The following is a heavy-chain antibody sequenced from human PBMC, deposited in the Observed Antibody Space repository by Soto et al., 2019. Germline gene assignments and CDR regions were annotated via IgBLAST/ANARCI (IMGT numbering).Heavy chain of an antibody. CDR1: GYTFISYG. CDR2: MSAFTGKA. V-gene: IGHV1-18*04. CDR3: ARDQRYFGSGYSYSGS. D-gene: IGHD3-9*01. J-gene: IGHJ1*01. Sequence: QVQLVQSGAEVKKPGASVKVSCKASGYTFISYGISWVRQAPGQGLEWVGWMSAFTGKADYAQIFQDRVTMTTDTSASTADMELRSLRSEDTAVYYCARDQRYFGSGYSYSGSWGQGTLVTVSS.